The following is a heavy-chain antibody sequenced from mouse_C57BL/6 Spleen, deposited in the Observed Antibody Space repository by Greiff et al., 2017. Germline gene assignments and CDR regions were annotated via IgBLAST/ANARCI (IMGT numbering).Heavy chain of an antibody. Sequence: VQLLQSGPELVKPGDSVKISCKASGYSFTGYFMNWVMQSHGKSLEWIGHINPYNGDTFYNQKFKGKATLTVDTASSTANMELRSLTSEDSGVYYCERDCGRAYFDFWGKGTTLTVSS. D-gene: IGHD1-1*01. CDR2: INPYNGDT. V-gene: IGHV1-20*01. CDR1: GYSFTGYF. J-gene: IGHJ2*01. CDR3: ERDCGRAYFDF.